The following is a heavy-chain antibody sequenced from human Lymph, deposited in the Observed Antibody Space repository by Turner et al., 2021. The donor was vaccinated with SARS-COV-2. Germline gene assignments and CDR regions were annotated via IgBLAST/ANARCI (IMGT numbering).Heavy chain of an antibody. CDR2: ISTYNGNT. Sequence: QVQLVQSGAEVKKPGASVKVSCKASGYTFTSYGISWVRQAPGQGLEWMGWISTYNGNTYYAQKLQGRVTMTTDTSTSTAYMELRSLRSDDTAVYYCAVTGMNYDLLWKTYYYYVMDVWGQGTTVTVSS. J-gene: IGHJ6*02. V-gene: IGHV1-18*01. CDR1: GYTFTSYG. D-gene: IGHD2-21*02. CDR3: AVTGMNYDLLWKTYYYYVMDV.